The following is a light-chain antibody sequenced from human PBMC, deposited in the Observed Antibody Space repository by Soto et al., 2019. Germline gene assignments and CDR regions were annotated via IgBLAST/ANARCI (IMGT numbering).Light chain of an antibody. V-gene: IGLV2-14*01. CDR1: SNDVGGYNY. Sequence: QSALTQPASVSGSPGQSITISCTGTSNDVGGYNYVSWYQQHPGKAPKLMIYEVTNRPSGVSNRFSGSKSGNTASLTISGLQAEDEADYYCSSYTISSTVVFGGGTKLTVL. CDR2: EVT. CDR3: SSYTISSTVV. J-gene: IGLJ2*01.